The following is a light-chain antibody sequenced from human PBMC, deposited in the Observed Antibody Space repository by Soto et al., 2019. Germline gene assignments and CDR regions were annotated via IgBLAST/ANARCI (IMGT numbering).Light chain of an antibody. CDR2: RAS. CDR1: QSVTSSY. J-gene: IGKJ1*01. V-gene: IGKV3-20*01. Sequence: EIVLTQSPGTLSLYPGESATLSCRASQSVTSSYIAWYQQKPGQAPRLLIYRASTRATGIPDRFRGSGSGTDFTLIISRLEPEDFAVYHCQQYGSSPWTFGQGTKVEIK. CDR3: QQYGSSPWT.